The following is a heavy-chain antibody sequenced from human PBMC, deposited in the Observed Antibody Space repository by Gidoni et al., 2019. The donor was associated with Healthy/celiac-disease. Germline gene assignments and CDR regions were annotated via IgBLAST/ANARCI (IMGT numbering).Heavy chain of an antibody. J-gene: IGHJ4*02. V-gene: IGHV1-3*01. CDR3: ARGWDLLFSFDY. Sequence: QFHLVQSGAGVKKPGASVKVSCPASGYPFTSYGIHWVRQAPGQRFEWMGWLNAGNGNTKYSQKFQGRVTITRDTSASTVYMELSSLRSEDSAVYFCARGWDLLFSFDYWGQGTLVTVSS. CDR2: LNAGNGNT. CDR1: GYPFTSYG. D-gene: IGHD1-26*01.